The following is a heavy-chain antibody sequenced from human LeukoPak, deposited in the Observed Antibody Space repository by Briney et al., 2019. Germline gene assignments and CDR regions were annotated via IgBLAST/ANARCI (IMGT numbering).Heavy chain of an antibody. V-gene: IGHV3-53*01. CDR2: IYSGGST. D-gene: IGHD6-13*01. CDR3: ARDEGIAAAGTRFD. J-gene: IGHJ4*02. CDR1: GFTVSSNY. Sequence: GGSLRLSCAASGFTVSSNYMSWVRQAPGKGLEWVSVIYSGGSTYYADSVKGRFTISRDNSKNALYLQMNSLRAEDTAVYYCARDEGIAAAGTRFDWGQGTLVTVSS.